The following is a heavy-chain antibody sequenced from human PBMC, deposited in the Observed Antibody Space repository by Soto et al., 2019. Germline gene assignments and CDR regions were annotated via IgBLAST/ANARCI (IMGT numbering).Heavy chain of an antibody. CDR3: ERAGLLDSGDY. CDR2: ISGDGGTT. D-gene: IGHD1-26*01. J-gene: IGHJ4*02. CDR1: GFTFSSSW. Sequence: GGSLRLSCAASGFTFSSSWMYWFRQAPGKGLVWVSGISGDGGTTTHADSVKGRFTISRDNAKNTLYLQMNSLRVEDTAVYYCERAGLLDSGDYWGQGTLVTVSS. V-gene: IGHV3-74*01.